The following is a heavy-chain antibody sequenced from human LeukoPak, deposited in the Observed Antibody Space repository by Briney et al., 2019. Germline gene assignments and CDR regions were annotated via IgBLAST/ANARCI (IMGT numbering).Heavy chain of an antibody. J-gene: IGHJ4*02. CDR3: ARGQWLVDY. D-gene: IGHD6-19*01. CDR2: GHYSGST. Sequence: SETLSLTCTVSGDSISSYYWSWIRQPPGKGLEWIGYGHYSGSTNYNPSLKSRVTMSVDTSKNQFSLKLSSVTAADTAVYYCARGQWLVDYWGQGTLVTVSS. CDR1: GDSISSYY. V-gene: IGHV4-59*01.